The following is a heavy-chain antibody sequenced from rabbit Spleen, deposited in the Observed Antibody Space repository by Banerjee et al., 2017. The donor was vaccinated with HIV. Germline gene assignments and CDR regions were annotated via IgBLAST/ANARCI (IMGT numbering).Heavy chain of an antibody. Sequence: QEKLVESGGDLVKPGASLTLTCTASGVSFNFNNYMCWVRQAPGKGLEWIGYIDPLFHNTYYASWVNGRFTISRHNAQNTLYLQLTSLTAADTATYFCVRDRANIGGDYGPYYFDLWGPGTLVTVS. CDR2: IDPLFHNT. V-gene: IGHV1S43*01. CDR1: GVSFNFNNY. CDR3: VRDRANIGGDYGPYYFDL. D-gene: IGHD2-1*01. J-gene: IGHJ4*01.